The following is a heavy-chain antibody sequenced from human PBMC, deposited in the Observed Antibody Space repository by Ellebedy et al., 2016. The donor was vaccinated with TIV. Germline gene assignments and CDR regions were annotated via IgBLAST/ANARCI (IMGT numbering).Heavy chain of an antibody. D-gene: IGHD2-21*01. CDR3: ARVIGLRDCDGATCSPPPPLDY. CDR1: GYTFTSFG. Sequence: ASVKVSCKGSGYTFTSFGMSWLRQAPGKGLEWMGWISSHTGDTHYAQNFQDRVTMTTDTSTRTGYMELRSLISDDTAVYYCARVIGLRDCDGATCSPPPPLDYWGQGTLVIVSS. CDR2: ISSHTGDT. V-gene: IGHV1-18*04. J-gene: IGHJ4*02.